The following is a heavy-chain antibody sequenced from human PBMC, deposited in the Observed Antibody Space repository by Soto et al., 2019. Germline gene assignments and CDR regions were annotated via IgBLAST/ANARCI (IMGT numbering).Heavy chain of an antibody. CDR1: GFTFRVYG. D-gene: IGHD6-19*01. J-gene: IGHJ4*02. Sequence: PGGSLRLSCAASGFTFRVYGMHWVRQAPGKGLEWVADISYDGNKKYYTDSVKGRFTISRDNSKNTLYLQMNSLRTEDTALYYCAHEAPGGWHFFDTWGQGTLVTVSS. CDR2: ISYDGNKK. CDR3: AHEAPGGWHFFDT. V-gene: IGHV3-30*18.